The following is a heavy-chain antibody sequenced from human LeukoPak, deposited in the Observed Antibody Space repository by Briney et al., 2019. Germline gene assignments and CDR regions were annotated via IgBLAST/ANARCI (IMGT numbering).Heavy chain of an antibody. J-gene: IGHJ6*02. CDR2: ISGSGGST. V-gene: IGHV3-23*01. Sequence: GGSLRLSCAASGFTFSSYAMSWVRQAPGKGLEWVSAISGSGGSTYYADSVKGRFTISRDNSKNTLYLQMNSLRAEDTAVYYCAREGMVRGPGNYYGMDVWGQGTTVTVSS. D-gene: IGHD3-10*01. CDR3: AREGMVRGPGNYYGMDV. CDR1: GFTFSSYA.